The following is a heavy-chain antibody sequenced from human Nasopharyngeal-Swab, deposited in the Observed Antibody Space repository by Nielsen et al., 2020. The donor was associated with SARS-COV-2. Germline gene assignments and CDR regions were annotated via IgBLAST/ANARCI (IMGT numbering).Heavy chain of an antibody. D-gene: IGHD2-2*01. CDR1: GFTFSSYG. Sequence: GESLKISCAASGFTFSSYGMHWVRQAPGKGPEWVAVISYDGSNKYYADSVKGRFTISRDNSKNTLYLQMNSLRAEDTAVYYCALLGVVPAATLDYWGQGTLVTVSS. CDR3: ALLGVVPAATLDY. J-gene: IGHJ4*02. CDR2: ISYDGSNK. V-gene: IGHV3-30*03.